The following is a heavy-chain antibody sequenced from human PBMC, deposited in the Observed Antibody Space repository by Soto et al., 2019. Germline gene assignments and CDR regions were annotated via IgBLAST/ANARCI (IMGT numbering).Heavy chain of an antibody. Sequence: SETLSLTCTVSGGSMSSNYWRWIRQPPGKGLEWIGYIYYSGSTNYNPSLKSRVTISVDTSKNQFSLKLSSVTAADTAVYYCARDLRGSSPHDAFDIWGQGTMVTVS. CDR3: ARDLRGSSPHDAFDI. D-gene: IGHD6-6*01. V-gene: IGHV4-59*01. J-gene: IGHJ3*02. CDR1: GGSMSSNY. CDR2: IYYSGST.